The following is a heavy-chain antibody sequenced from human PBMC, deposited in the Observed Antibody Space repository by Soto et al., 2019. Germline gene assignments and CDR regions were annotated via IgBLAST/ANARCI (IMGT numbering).Heavy chain of an antibody. CDR3: ASYRPAPPAY. Sequence: GGSVRLSCAASGLTFSSYWMHWVGQAPGKGMVWVSRINSDGSSTSYADSVKGRFTISRDNAKNALYLQMNSLRAEATSVYYCASYRPAPPAYWGQRTLVPVSS. CDR2: INSDGSST. D-gene: IGHD2-2*01. V-gene: IGHV3-74*01. J-gene: IGHJ4*02. CDR1: GLTFSSYW.